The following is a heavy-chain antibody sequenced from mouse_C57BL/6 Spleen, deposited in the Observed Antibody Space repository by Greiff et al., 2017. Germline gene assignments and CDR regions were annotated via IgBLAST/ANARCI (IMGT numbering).Heavy chain of an antibody. Sequence: QVQLQQSGAELVKPGASVKMSCKASGYTFTSYWITWVKQRPGQGLEWIGDIYPGSGSTNYNEKFKSKATLTVDTSYSTAYMQLSSLTSEDSAVYYCAGGSSPAWFADWGQGTLVTVSA. J-gene: IGHJ3*01. D-gene: IGHD1-1*01. CDR3: AGGSSPAWFAD. V-gene: IGHV1-55*01. CDR1: GYTFTSYW. CDR2: IYPGSGST.